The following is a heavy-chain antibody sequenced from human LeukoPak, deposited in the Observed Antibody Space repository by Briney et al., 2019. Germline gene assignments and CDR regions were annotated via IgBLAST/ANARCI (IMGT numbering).Heavy chain of an antibody. CDR2: INPNSGGT. J-gene: IGHJ3*02. CDR3: SRQGAAYDILTGYYKDDAFDI. V-gene: IGHV1-2*04. D-gene: IGHD3-9*01. CDR1: GYPFTGYY. Sequence: SVKVSCKASGYPFTGYYMHWVRQAPGQGLEWMGWINPNSGGTNYAQKFQGWVTMTRDTSISTAYMELRRLRSDDTAVFFFSRQGAAYDILTGYYKDDAFDIWGQGTMVTVSS.